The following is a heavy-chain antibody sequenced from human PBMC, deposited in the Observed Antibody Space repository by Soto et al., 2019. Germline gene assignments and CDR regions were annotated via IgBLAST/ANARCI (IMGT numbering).Heavy chain of an antibody. CDR3: ARLTLAQDSSGYHIFDY. Sequence: SETLSLTCGVYGRSFTGFYWSWIRQPPGKGLEWLGEITHSGTTDYGPSFEGHVTISVDRSINSAYLEWSSLKASDSAMYYCARLTLAQDSSGYHIFDYWGLGTLVTVSS. V-gene: IGHV4-34*01. CDR2: ITHSGTT. CDR1: GRSFTGFY. D-gene: IGHD3-22*01. J-gene: IGHJ4*02.